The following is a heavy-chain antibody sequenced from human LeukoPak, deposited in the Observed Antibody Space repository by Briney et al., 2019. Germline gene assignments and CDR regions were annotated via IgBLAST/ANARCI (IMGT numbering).Heavy chain of an antibody. CDR2: INHSGST. V-gene: IGHV4-34*01. CDR1: GGSFSGYY. CDR3: AREDSGSYPKYYYYMDV. D-gene: IGHD1-26*01. J-gene: IGHJ6*03. Sequence: SETLSLTCAVYGGSFSGYYWSWIRQPPGKGLRWIGEINHSGSTNYNPSLKSRVTISVDTSKNQFSLKVSSVTAADTAVYYCAREDSGSYPKYYYYMDVWGKGTTVTVSS.